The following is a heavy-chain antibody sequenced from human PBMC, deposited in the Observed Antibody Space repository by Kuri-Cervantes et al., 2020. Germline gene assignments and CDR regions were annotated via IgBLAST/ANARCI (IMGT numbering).Heavy chain of an antibody. J-gene: IGHJ4*02. V-gene: IGHV3-23*01. D-gene: IGHD3-16*01. CDR2: MSGGGST. CDR3: VRVSGRIVGVNWGYFDY. Sequence: GESLKISCVASGFIFENFVMTWVRQAPGKGLEWVSAMSGGGSTFYADSVKGRFTISRDNSNNKLFLQMNSLRAEDTAVYYCVRVSGRIVGVNWGYFDYWGQGALVTVSS. CDR1: GFIFENFV.